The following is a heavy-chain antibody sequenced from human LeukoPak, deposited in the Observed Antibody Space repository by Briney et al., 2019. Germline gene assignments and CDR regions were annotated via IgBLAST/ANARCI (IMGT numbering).Heavy chain of an antibody. V-gene: IGHV4-59*08. J-gene: IGHJ4*02. CDR3: ARSGDDYGDFDY. Sequence: PSETLSLTCTVSGGSISSYYWSWIRQPPGKGLEWIGYIYYSGSTNYNPSLMSRVTISVDTSKNQFSLKLRTVTAADTAVYYCARSGDDYGDFDYWGQGTLVTVST. CDR1: GGSISSYY. D-gene: IGHD4-17*01. CDR2: IYYSGST.